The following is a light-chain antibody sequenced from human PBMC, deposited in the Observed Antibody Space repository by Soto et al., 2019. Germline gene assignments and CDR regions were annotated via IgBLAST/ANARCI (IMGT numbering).Light chain of an antibody. V-gene: IGLV1-40*01. CDR3: QSYDSSLSGYV. CDR1: SSNIRAGYD. J-gene: IGLJ1*01. Sequence: QSVLTQPPSVSGAPGQRVTISCTGSSSNIRAGYDVHWYQQLPGTTPKLLISGNSNRPSGVPDRFSGSKSGTSASLAITGLQAEDEADYYCQSYDSSLSGYVFGTGTKLTVL. CDR2: GNS.